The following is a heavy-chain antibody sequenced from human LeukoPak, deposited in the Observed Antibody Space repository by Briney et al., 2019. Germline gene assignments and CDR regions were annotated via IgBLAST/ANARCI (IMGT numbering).Heavy chain of an antibody. V-gene: IGHV3-48*03. CDR2: ISSSGSTI. J-gene: IGHJ4*02. CDR1: GFTFSSYE. CDR3: VSGLVEMATIGGY. D-gene: IGHD5-24*01. Sequence: GGSLRLSCAASGFTFSSYEMNWVRQAPGKGLEWVSYISSSGSTIYYADSVKGRFTISRDNAKNSLYLQMNSLRAEDTAVYYCVSGLVEMATIGGYWGQGTLVTVSS.